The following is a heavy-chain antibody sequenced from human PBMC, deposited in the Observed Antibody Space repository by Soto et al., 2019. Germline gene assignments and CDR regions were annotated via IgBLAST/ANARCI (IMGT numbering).Heavy chain of an antibody. CDR2: SRDKGNSYST. J-gene: IGHJ4*02. CDR1: GFTFSDYY. D-gene: IGHD1-7*01. CDR3: TRCITGTTASEY. Sequence: EVQLVESGGGLVQPGGSLRLSCAGSGFTFSDYYIDWVRQAPGKGLEWVGRSRDKGNSYSTDYAASVKGRFTISRDASKNSLFLQLNSLKTEYTVLCYCTRCITGTTASEYWGQGTLVTVSS. V-gene: IGHV3-72*01.